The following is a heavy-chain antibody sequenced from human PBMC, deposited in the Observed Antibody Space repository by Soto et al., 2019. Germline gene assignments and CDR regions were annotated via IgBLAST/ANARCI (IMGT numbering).Heavy chain of an antibody. CDR2: INHSGST. CDR3: ARAQRYCSSTSCYAGELDY. D-gene: IGHD2-2*01. CDR1: GGSFSGYY. Sequence: SETLSLTCAVYGGSFSGYYWSWSRQHPGKGLEWIGEINHSGSTNYNPSLKSRVTISVDTSKNQFSLKLSSVTAADTAVYYCARAQRYCSSTSCYAGELDYWGQGTLVTVSS. V-gene: IGHV4-34*01. J-gene: IGHJ4*02.